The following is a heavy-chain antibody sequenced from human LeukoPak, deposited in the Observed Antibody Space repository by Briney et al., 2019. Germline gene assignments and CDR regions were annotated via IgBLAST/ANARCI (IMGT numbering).Heavy chain of an antibody. CDR1: GFTFSTNA. CDR2: ISGSGGNT. V-gene: IGHV3-23*01. D-gene: IGHD6-13*01. Sequence: GGFLRLSCAASGFTFSTNAMSWVRQAPGKGLEWVSAISGSGGNTYYADSVKGRFTISRDNSRNTLYLQINSLRAEDTAVYYCAKEKVLATVGTVGFDPWGQGTLVTVSS. CDR3: AKEKVLATVGTVGFDP. J-gene: IGHJ5*02.